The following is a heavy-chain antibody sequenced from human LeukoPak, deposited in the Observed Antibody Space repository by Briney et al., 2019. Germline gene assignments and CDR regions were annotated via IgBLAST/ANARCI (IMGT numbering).Heavy chain of an antibody. CDR2: IYPGDSDT. V-gene: IGHV5-51*01. Sequence: GGSLKISCKGSGYSFNGYWIGWVRQMPGKGLEWMGIIYPGDSDTRYSPSFQGQVSISADKSISTAYLQWSSLKASDTAMYYCARIDRYSGYDYDYWGQGTLVTVSS. J-gene: IGHJ4*02. D-gene: IGHD5-12*01. CDR1: GYSFNGYW. CDR3: ARIDRYSGYDYDY.